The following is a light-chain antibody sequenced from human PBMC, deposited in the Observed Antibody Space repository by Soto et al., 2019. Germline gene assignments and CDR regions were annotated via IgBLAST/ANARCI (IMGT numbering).Light chain of an antibody. CDR2: DAS. V-gene: IGKV3-20*01. Sequence: EVVLTQSPGTLSLSPGERATLSCRASPSVSSRYLAWYQQKPGQPPRLLISDASSRATGISDRFSGSGSGTDFTLTISSLEPEDSAIYYCQHYSSSLISTFGQGTRLEIK. CDR3: QHYSSSLIST. J-gene: IGKJ2*01. CDR1: PSVSSRY.